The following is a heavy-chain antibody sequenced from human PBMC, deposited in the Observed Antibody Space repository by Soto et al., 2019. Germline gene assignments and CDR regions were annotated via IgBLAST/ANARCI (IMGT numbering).Heavy chain of an antibody. J-gene: IGHJ6*02. CDR3: AKDLVSSGRFLEWSNPYYYYGMDV. Sequence: PGGSLRLSCAASGFTFSSYGMHWVRQAQGKGLEWEAVISYDGSNKYYADSVKGRFTISRDNSKNTLYLQMNSLRAEDTAVYYCAKDLVSSGRFLEWSNPYYYYGMDVWGQGTTVTVSS. CDR2: ISYDGSNK. CDR1: GFTFSSYG. V-gene: IGHV3-30*18. D-gene: IGHD3-3*01.